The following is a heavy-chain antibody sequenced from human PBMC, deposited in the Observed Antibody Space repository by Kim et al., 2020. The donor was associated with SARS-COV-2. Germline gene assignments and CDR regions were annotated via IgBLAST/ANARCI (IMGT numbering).Heavy chain of an antibody. Sequence: SETLSLTCTVSGGAISSYYWSWIRQPPGKGLEWIGYIYYSGSTNYNPSLKSRVTISVDTSKNQFSLKLSSVTAADTAVYYCARFRIYSYGYYYYYYGMDVWGQGTTVTVSS. CDR2: IYYSGST. J-gene: IGHJ6*02. D-gene: IGHD5-18*01. CDR1: GGAISSYY. V-gene: IGHV4-59*13. CDR3: ARFRIYSYGYYYYYYGMDV.